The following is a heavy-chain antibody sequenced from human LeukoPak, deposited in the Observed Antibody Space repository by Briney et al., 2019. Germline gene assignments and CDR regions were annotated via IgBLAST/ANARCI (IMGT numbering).Heavy chain of an antibody. CDR1: GLRFSGQY. CDR3: ARDLAYSRLDY. Sequence: GGSLRLSCAASGLRFSGQYIIWVRQAPGKRLEWVASINPDGNKKYSADSVKGRFTISRDNAENSLYLQMNSLRVEDTAFYYCARDLAYSRLDYWGQGMLVTVSS. CDR2: INPDGNKK. V-gene: IGHV3-7*01. J-gene: IGHJ4*02. D-gene: IGHD5-18*01.